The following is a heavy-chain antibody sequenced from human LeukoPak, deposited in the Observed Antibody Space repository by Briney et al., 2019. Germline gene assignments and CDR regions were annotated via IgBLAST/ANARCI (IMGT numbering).Heavy chain of an antibody. CDR3: ARDAQGYYFDY. Sequence: SETLSLTCTVSGGSISSGSYYWSWIRQPAGKGLEWIGRIYTSGSTNYNPSLKSRVTISVDTSKNQSSLKLSSVTAADTAVYYCARDAQGYYFDYWGQGTLVTVSS. J-gene: IGHJ4*02. V-gene: IGHV4-61*02. CDR2: IYTSGST. CDR1: GGSISSGSYY.